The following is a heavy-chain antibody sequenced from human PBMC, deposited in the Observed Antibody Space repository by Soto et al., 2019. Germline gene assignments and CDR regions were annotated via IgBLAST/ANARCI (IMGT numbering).Heavy chain of an antibody. V-gene: IGHV4-59*02. Sequence: SETLSLTCTVSGASVSDYYWNWIRQPPGKGLEWIGYIHYTGSSNYNPSLKSRVTMSVDTSKNQFSLKMTSVTAADTAVYYCARWGETAVKDFDIWARGQWSPSPQ. J-gene: IGHJ3*02. CDR2: IHYTGSS. CDR1: GASVSDYY. D-gene: IGHD2-21*01. CDR3: ARWGETAVKDFDI.